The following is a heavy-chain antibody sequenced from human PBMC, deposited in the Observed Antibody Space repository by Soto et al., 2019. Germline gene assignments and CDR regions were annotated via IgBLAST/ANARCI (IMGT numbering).Heavy chain of an antibody. CDR2: IIPIFGTA. D-gene: IGHD5-12*01. V-gene: IGHV1-69*13. CDR3: AMSLEMATTSFDY. J-gene: IGHJ4*02. Sequence: SVTISSTASVDTLSSYAISWVRKAPGQGLEWMGGIIPIFGTANYAQKFQGRVTITADESTSTAYMELSSLRSEDTAVYYCAMSLEMATTSFDYWGQGTLVTVSS. CDR1: VDTLSSYA.